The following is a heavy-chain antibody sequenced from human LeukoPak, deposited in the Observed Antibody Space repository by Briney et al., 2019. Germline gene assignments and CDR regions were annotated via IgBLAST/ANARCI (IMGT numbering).Heavy chain of an antibody. V-gene: IGHV4-39*01. J-gene: IGHJ4*02. D-gene: IGHD3-22*01. CDR3: ARQGRLLLQYYFDY. CDR1: GGSISSSSYY. Sequence: PSETLSLTCTVSGGSISSSSYYWGWIRQPPGKGLEWFGSIYYSGSTYYNPSLKSRVTISVDTSKNQFSLKLSSVTAADTAVYYCARQGRLLLQYYFDYWGQGTLVTVSS. CDR2: IYYSGST.